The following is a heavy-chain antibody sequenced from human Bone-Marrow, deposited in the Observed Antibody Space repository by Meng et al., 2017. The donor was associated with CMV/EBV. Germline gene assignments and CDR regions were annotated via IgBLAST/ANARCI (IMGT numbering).Heavy chain of an antibody. CDR1: GFTFSSYE. J-gene: IGHJ6*02. Sequence: GESLKISCAASGFTFSSYEMNWVRQAPGKGREWVSYISSSGSTIYYADAVKGRFTISRDNAKNSLYLQMNSLRAEDTDVYYCARAGYSSGWWGLDVWGQGTTVTVSS. D-gene: IGHD6-19*01. CDR3: ARAGYSSGWWGLDV. V-gene: IGHV3-48*03. CDR2: ISSSGSTI.